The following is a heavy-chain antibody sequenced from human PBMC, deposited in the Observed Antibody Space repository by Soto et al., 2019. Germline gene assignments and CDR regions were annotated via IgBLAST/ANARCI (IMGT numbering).Heavy chain of an antibody. Sequence: PSETLSLTCTVSGDSISSYYWSWIRQPPGKGLEWIGYIHYSGSTNYNPSLKSRVTISVDTSKNQFSLKLSSVTAADTAVYYCASTVTTSTFDYWGQGTLVTVSS. D-gene: IGHD4-17*01. CDR2: IHYSGST. CDR1: GDSISSYY. J-gene: IGHJ4*02. V-gene: IGHV4-59*08. CDR3: ASTVTTSTFDY.